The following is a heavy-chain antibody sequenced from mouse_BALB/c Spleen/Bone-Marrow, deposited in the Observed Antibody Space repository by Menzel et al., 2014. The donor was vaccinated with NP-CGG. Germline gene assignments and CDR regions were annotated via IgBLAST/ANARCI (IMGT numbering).Heavy chain of an antibody. J-gene: IGHJ2*01. CDR3: TIGGLDY. CDR2: INPSNGGT. Sequence: QVQLQQPGAELVKPGASVKLSCKASGYTFTSYRMHWVKLRPGQGFEWIGEINPSNGGTNYNEKFKRKATLTVDKSSSTAYMQLSSLTSEDSAVYYCTIGGLDYWGQGTTLTVSS. V-gene: IGHV1S16*01. CDR1: GYTFTSYR.